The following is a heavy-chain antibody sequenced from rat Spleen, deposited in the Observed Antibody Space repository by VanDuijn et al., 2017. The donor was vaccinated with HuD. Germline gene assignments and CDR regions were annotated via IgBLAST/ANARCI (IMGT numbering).Heavy chain of an antibody. D-gene: IGHD1-9*01. CDR1: GFTFNNYW. CDR2: ITHIGATS. V-gene: IGHV5-31*01. J-gene: IGHJ2*01. Sequence: EVQLVESGGGLVQPGRSLKLSCAASGFTFNNYWMTWIRQAPGKGLEWVATITHIGATSYYPDSAKGRFTISREDGRSTLYLQMDGLKSEDTATYYCVTTYFGYGYFDYWGQGVLVTVSS. CDR3: VTTYFGYGYFDY.